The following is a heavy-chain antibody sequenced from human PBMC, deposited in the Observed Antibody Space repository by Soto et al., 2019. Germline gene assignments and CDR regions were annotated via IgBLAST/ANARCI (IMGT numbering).Heavy chain of an antibody. V-gene: IGHV3-33*01. J-gene: IGHJ4*02. Sequence: GGSLRLSCAESGFTFSSYGMHWVRQAPGKGLEWVAVIWYDGSNKYYADSVKGRFTISRDNSKNTLYLQMNSLRAEDTAVYYCARDAGYSYGTTFDYWGQGTLVAVSS. CDR1: GFTFSSYG. CDR3: ARDAGYSYGTTFDY. D-gene: IGHD5-18*01. CDR2: IWYDGSNK.